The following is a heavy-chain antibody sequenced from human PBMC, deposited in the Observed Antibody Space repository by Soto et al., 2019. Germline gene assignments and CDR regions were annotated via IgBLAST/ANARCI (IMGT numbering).Heavy chain of an antibody. CDR1: GYTFTRYG. J-gene: IGHJ5*02. D-gene: IGHD3-10*01. V-gene: IGHV1-18*01. Sequence: QVQLVQSGAEVKKPGASVKVSCKASGYTFTRYGITWVRQAPGQRLEWMGWISVYNGDTNYAQKLQGRVTMTTDTSTTTAYMELRSLRSDDTAVYYCARGFYGSGSLGWFDPWGQGTLVTVSS. CDR3: ARGFYGSGSLGWFDP. CDR2: ISVYNGDT.